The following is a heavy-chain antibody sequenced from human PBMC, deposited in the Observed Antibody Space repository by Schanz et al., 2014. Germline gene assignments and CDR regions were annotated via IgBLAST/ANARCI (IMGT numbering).Heavy chain of an antibody. CDR1: GYSFTGYY. CDR2: ITAYNGDT. V-gene: IGHV1-18*04. Sequence: QVQLVQSWAEVKGPGASVKVSCKASGYSFTGYYMHWVRQAPGQGLEWMGWITAYNGDTNYALKLQGRVTITADKSTFTAYMDVSSLRSEDTAVYYCARGPLGTSPWGPGTLVSVSS. D-gene: IGHD5-12*01. J-gene: IGHJ5*02. CDR3: ARGPLGTSP.